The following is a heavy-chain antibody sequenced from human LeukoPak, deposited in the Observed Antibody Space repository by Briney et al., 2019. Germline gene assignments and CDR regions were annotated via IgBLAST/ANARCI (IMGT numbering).Heavy chain of an antibody. CDR1: GYRFTSYW. Sequence: GESLKLSFQGSGYRFTSYWMGLVPPMPGKGLEWMGIIYPGDSDTRYSPCFQGQVTISADKSISTPYLQWSSLKASDTAMYYCARQDPEFDYWGQGTRVSVSS. J-gene: IGHJ4*02. V-gene: IGHV5-51*01. CDR2: IYPGDSDT. CDR3: ARQDPEFDY.